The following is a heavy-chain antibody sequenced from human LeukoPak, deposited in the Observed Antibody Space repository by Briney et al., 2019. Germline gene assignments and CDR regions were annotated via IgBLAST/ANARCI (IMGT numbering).Heavy chain of an antibody. CDR1: GYTFTGYY. J-gene: IGHJ5*02. Sequence: ASVKVSCKASGYTFTGYYMRWVRQAPGQGLEWMGWINPNSGGTNYAQKFQGRVTMTRDTSISTAYMELSRLRSDDTAVYYCARAAVPPRGSQDWFDPWGQGTLVTVSS. D-gene: IGHD3-10*01. CDR3: ARAAVPPRGSQDWFDP. V-gene: IGHV1-2*02. CDR2: INPNSGGT.